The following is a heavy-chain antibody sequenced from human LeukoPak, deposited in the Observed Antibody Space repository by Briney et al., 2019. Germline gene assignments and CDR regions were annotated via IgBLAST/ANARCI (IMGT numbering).Heavy chain of an antibody. CDR1: GGSISSGGYY. CDR2: IYHSGST. V-gene: IGHV4-30-2*01. J-gene: IGHJ4*02. CDR3: ARGASIAARPAVY. Sequence: SETLSPTCTVSGGSISSGGYYWSWIRQPPGKGLEWIGYIYHSGSTYYNPSLKSRVTISVDRSKNQFSLKLSSVTAADTAVYYCARGASIAARPAVYWGQGTLVTVSS. D-gene: IGHD6-6*01.